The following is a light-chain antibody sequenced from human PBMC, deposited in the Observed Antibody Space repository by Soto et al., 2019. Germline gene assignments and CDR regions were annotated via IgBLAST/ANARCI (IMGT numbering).Light chain of an antibody. CDR2: AAS. CDR3: QQSYSTPYT. J-gene: IGKJ2*01. V-gene: IGKV1-39*01. Sequence: DIQVTQSPSSLSASVGDRVTITCRASQSISIYLNWYQQKPGKAPKVLIYAASSLQTGVPSRFSGSVSGTDFSLTISSLQTEDFASYYCQQSYSTPYTFGQGTKLEIK. CDR1: QSISIY.